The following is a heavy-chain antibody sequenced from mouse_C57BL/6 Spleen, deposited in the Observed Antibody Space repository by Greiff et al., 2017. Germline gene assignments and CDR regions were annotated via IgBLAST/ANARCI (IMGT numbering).Heavy chain of an antibody. J-gene: IGHJ3*01. V-gene: IGHV1-54*01. CDR1: GYAFTNYL. CDR3: ARDYYGYPAGFAY. D-gene: IGHD2-2*01. Sequence: VQLQQSGAELVRPGTSVKVSCKASGYAFTNYLIEWVKQRPGQGLEWIGVINPGSGGTNYNEKFKGKATLTADKSSSTAYMQLSSLTSEDSAVYFCARDYYGYPAGFAYWGQGTLVTVSA. CDR2: INPGSGGT.